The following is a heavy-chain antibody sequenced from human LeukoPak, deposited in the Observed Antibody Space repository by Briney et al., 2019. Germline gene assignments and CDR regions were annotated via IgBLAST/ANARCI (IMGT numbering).Heavy chain of an antibody. V-gene: IGHV3-74*03. CDR1: GFTLRNHW. CDR3: ARDQRVTGRPDIEY. Sequence: GGSLSLSCAPSGFTLRNHWMRWVRQTPGKWRVWVSRISSDGSRTKYADSVKGRFTISRDNAKNTLYMQMNTLRAADTAMYYCARDQRVTGRPDIEYWGPGTLVIVSS. J-gene: IGHJ4*02. D-gene: IGHD6-6*01. CDR2: ISSDGSRT.